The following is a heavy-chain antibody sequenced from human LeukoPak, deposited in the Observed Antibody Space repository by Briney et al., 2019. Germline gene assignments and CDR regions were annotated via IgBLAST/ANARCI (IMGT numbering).Heavy chain of an antibody. J-gene: IGHJ4*02. V-gene: IGHV3-23*01. CDR1: GFTFSVSV. CDR2: ISSSGGNT. Sequence: AGGSLRLSCAASGFTFSVSVMNWVRHAPGKGLEWVSGISSSGGNTYYADSVKGRFTISRDNSKNTLYLQMNSLRAEDTAVYYCAKDGSLLSYSSSWSFDYWGQGTLVTVSS. CDR3: AKDGSLLSYSSSWSFDY. D-gene: IGHD6-13*01.